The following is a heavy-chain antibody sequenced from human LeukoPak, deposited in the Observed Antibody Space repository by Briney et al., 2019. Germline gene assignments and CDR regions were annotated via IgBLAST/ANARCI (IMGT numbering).Heavy chain of an antibody. CDR1: GGSISSGSYY. Sequence: SETLSLTCTVSGGSISSGSYYWSWIRQPAGKGLEWIGRIYTSGSTNYNPSLKSRVTISVDTSKNQFSLKLSSVTAADTAVYYCARAGSNYGIYYYYYMDVWGKGTTVTVSS. CDR2: IYTSGST. D-gene: IGHD4-11*01. V-gene: IGHV4-61*02. CDR3: ARAGSNYGIYYYYYMDV. J-gene: IGHJ6*03.